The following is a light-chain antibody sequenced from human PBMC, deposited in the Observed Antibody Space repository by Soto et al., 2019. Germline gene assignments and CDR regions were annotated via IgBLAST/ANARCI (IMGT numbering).Light chain of an antibody. CDR1: SSDVGDYDY. J-gene: IGLJ2*01. V-gene: IGLV2-14*01. Sequence: QSVLTQPASVSGSPGQSITISCTGTSSDVGDYDYVSWYQQHPGKAPKLMIYEVSNRPSGVSNRFSGYKSGNTASLTISGLQADDEADYYCSSYTSSSTSHVLFGGGTKVTVL. CDR3: SSYTSSSTSHVL. CDR2: EVS.